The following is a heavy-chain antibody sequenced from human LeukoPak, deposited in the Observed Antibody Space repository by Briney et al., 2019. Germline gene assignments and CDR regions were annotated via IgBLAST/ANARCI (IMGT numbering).Heavy chain of an antibody. Sequence: PSETLSLTCTVSGGSISSGSYYWGWIRQPAGKGLEWIGRIYTSGSTNYNPSLKSRVTISVDTSKNQFSLKLSSVTAADTAVYYCARRRTGVVEDAFDIWGQGTMVTVSS. V-gene: IGHV4-61*02. CDR2: IYTSGST. J-gene: IGHJ3*02. D-gene: IGHD3/OR15-3a*01. CDR3: ARRRTGVVEDAFDI. CDR1: GGSISSGSYY.